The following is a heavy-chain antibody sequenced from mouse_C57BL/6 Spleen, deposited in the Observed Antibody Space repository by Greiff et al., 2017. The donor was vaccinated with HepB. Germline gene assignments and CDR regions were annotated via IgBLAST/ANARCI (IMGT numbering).Heavy chain of an antibody. J-gene: IGHJ3*01. D-gene: IGHD1-1*01. CDR3: ARTFYDYGPAY. CDR1: GYSFTGYY. CDR2: INPSTGGT. Sequence: EVQLQQSGPELVKPGASVKISCKASGYSFTGYYMNWVKQSPEKSLEWIGEINPSTGGTTYNQKFKAKATLTVDKSSSTAYMQLKSLTSEDSAVYYYARTFYDYGPAYWGQGTLVTVSA. V-gene: IGHV1-42*01.